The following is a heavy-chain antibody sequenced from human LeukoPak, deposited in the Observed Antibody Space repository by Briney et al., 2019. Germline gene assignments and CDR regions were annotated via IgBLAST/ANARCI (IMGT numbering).Heavy chain of an antibody. J-gene: IGHJ4*02. Sequence: GGSLRLSCAASGFTFSDYYMSWIRQAPGKGLEWVSYISSSGSTIYYADSVKGRFTISRDNAKNSLYLQMNSLRAEDTAVYYCARQAAFDRSEGQFDYWGQGTLVTASS. D-gene: IGHD3-9*01. CDR1: GFTFSDYY. CDR2: ISSSGSTI. V-gene: IGHV3-11*01. CDR3: ARQAAFDRSEGQFDY.